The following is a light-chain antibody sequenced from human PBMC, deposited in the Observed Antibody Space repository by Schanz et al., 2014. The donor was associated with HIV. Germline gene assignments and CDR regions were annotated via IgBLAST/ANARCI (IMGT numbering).Light chain of an antibody. V-gene: IGLV1-40*01. CDR1: SSNIGAGYD. CDR3: QSFDSSLSGQEV. CDR2: DNT. Sequence: QSVLTQPPSVSGAPGQRVTISCTGTSSNIGAGYDVHWYQLLPGTAPTLLIFDNTNRPSGVPARFSGSKSGSSASLAISGLQADDEADYFCQSFDSSLSGQEVFGGGTKLTVL. J-gene: IGLJ3*02.